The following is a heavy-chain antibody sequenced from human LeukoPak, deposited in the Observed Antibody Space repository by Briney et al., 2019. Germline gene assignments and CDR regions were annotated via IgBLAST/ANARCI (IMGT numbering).Heavy chain of an antibody. CDR3: GRALTTVTTFFDY. J-gene: IGHJ4*02. CDR1: GGTFSSYA. D-gene: IGHD4-17*01. Sequence: SVKVSCKASGGTFSSYAISWVRQAPGQGLEWMGGIIPIFGTANYAQKFQGRVTITADESTSTAYMELSSLRSEDTAVYYCGRALTTVTTFFDYWGQGTLVTVSS. CDR2: IIPIFGTA. V-gene: IGHV1-69*13.